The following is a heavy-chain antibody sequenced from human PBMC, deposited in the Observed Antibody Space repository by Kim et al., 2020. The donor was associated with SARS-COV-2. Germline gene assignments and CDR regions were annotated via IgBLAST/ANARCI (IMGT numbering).Heavy chain of an antibody. CDR1: GFNFEEYA. V-gene: IGHV3-43*02. D-gene: IGHD4-17*01. CDR2: VGADYKT. CDR3: VRERVPDFGDYGDAFKI. J-gene: IGHJ3*02. Sequence: GGSLRLSCAASGFNFEEYAMDWVRQAPGKGLEWVSLVGADYKTFYPDSMKGRFTISRDNTRNSVSLQMKNLTPEDTALYFCVRERVPDFGDYGDAFKIWGPGTMVIVSS.